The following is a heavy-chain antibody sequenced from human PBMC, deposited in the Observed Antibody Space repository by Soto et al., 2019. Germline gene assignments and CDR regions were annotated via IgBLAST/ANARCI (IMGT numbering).Heavy chain of an antibody. CDR1: GYTFTTYY. CDR2: INPSGGNT. J-gene: IGHJ6*02. Sequence: GASVKVSCKASGYTFTTYYMHWVRQAPGQGLEWMGIINPSGGNTNYAQKFQGRVTMTRDTSTSTVYMELSSLRSEDTAVYCCARATSGVVAATTYYYGMDVWGQGTTVTVSS. V-gene: IGHV1-46*01. D-gene: IGHD2-15*01. CDR3: ARATSGVVAATTYYYGMDV.